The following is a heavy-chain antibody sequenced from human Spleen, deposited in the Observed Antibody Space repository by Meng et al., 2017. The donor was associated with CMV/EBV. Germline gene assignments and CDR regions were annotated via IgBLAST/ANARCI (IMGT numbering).Heavy chain of an antibody. D-gene: IGHD1-14*01. J-gene: IGHJ5*02. V-gene: IGHV4-31*03. CDR1: GGSISRSGYY. CDR2: IYYTGST. Sequence: CTVSGGSISRSGYYWSWIRQLPGMGLQWIGYIYYTGSTTYNPSFKSRLTISVDTSKNQFSLSLTSVTAADTAVYYCATQGPEEWIDPWGQGTLVTVSS. CDR3: ATQGPEEWIDP.